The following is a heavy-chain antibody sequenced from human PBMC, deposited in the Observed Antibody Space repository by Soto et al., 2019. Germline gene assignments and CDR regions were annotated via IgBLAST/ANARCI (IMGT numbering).Heavy chain of an antibody. CDR3: AKNPGYYYDSTGYHFDY. V-gene: IGHV3-23*01. J-gene: IGHJ4*02. Sequence: GGSLRLSCAASEFTFSNYAMSWVRQAPGKGLEWVSAISYGGGTTYYADSVKGRFTISRDNSTNTLYLQMNSLRAEDTAVYYCAKNPGYYYDSTGYHFDYWGQGTLVTVSS. CDR1: EFTFSNYA. D-gene: IGHD3-22*01. CDR2: ISYGGGTT.